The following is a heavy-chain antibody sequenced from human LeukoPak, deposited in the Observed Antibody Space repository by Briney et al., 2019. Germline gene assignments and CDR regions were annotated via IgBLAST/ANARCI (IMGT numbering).Heavy chain of an antibody. J-gene: IGHJ4*02. CDR2: IYPGYSDT. D-gene: IGHD6-19*01. CDR3: ARQGVAVVDY. V-gene: IGHV5-51*01. CDR1: GFRFTSYW. Sequence: GGSLEISCKGSGFRFTSYWIGWVRPVPGKGLGLRGIIYPGYSDTIYSPFFQGQVNISPDKSISTAYPQCSHLKTSDTAMYYCARQGVAVVDYWGQGTLVTVSS.